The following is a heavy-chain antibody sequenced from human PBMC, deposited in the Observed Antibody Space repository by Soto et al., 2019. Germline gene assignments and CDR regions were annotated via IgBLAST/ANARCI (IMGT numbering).Heavy chain of an antibody. CDR2: IWYDGSNK. V-gene: IGHV3-33*01. CDR1: GFTFSSYG. D-gene: IGHD2-2*01. J-gene: IGHJ6*02. Sequence: GGSLRLSCAASGFTFSSYGMHWVRQAPGKGLEWVAVIWYDGSNKYYADSVKGRFTISRDNSKNTLYLQMNSLRAEDTAVYYCARGGIDIVVVGYYYYGMDVWGQGTTVTVSS. CDR3: ARGGIDIVVVGYYYYGMDV.